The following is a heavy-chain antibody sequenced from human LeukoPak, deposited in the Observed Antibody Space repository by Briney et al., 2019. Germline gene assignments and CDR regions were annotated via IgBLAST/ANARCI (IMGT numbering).Heavy chain of an antibody. CDR1: GFTFSSYE. CDR2: ISSSGSTI. D-gene: IGHD6-13*01. V-gene: IGHV3-48*03. Sequence: GGSLRLSCAASGFTFSSYEMNWVRQAPGKGLEWVSYISSSGSTIYYADSVKGRFTISRDNAKNSLYLQMNSLRAEDTAVYDCARTRGSSWYEPFDYWGQGTLVTVSS. CDR3: ARTRGSSWYEPFDY. J-gene: IGHJ4*02.